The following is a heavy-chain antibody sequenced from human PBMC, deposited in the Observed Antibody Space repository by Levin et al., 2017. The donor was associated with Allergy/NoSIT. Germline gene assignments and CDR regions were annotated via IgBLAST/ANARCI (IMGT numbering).Heavy chain of an antibody. J-gene: IGHJ3*01. CDR3: ARIPGSPTQWEVLGDAFDV. V-gene: IGHV3-33*01. CDR1: GFSFSSYG. Sequence: GESLKISCAASGFSFSSYGMHWVRQAPGKGMEWGAFIWHDGSRKYYVDSVKGRFTISRDNSKNTVFLQMNNLGAEDTAVYHCARIPGSPTQWEVLGDAFDVWGQGTMVTVSS. CDR2: IWHDGSRK. D-gene: IGHD1-26*01.